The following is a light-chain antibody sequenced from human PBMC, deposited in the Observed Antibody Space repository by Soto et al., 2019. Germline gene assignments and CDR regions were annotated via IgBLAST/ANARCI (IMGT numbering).Light chain of an antibody. V-gene: IGKV3-20*01. J-gene: IGKJ1*01. Sequence: EFVFRQSAATLSVSPGERVTLSCRASQSVSTNLAWYQQKPGQAPRLLIFGASSRATGIPDRFSGSGSGTDFTLTISGLEPEDFAVYYCQEYGTSRTFGQGTKVDIK. CDR2: GAS. CDR3: QEYGTSRT. CDR1: QSVSTN.